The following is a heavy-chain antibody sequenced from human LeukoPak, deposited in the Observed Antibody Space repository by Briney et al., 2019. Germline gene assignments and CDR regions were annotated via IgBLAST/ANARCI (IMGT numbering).Heavy chain of an antibody. Sequence: PSETLSLTCTVSGGSISSGGYYWSWIRQHPGKGLEWIGYIYYSGSTYYNPSLKSRVTISVDTSKNQFSLKLSSVTAADTAVYYCAREGVAVAGKGFDYYSGMDVWGQGTTVTVSS. CDR3: AREGVAVAGKGFDYYSGMDV. D-gene: IGHD6-19*01. CDR2: IYYSGST. J-gene: IGHJ6*02. CDR1: GGSISSGGYY. V-gene: IGHV4-31*03.